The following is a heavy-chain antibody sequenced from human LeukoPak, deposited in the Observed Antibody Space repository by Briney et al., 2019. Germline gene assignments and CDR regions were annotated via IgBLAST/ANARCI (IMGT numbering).Heavy chain of an antibody. D-gene: IGHD2-2*01. J-gene: IGHJ4*02. CDR2: ISAYNGNT. Sequence: ASVKVSCKAYGYTFASYDINWVRQAPGQGLEWMGWISAYNGNTNYAQKLQGRVTMTTDTSTNTAYMELRSLRSDDTAVYYCARIDCSSSSCLNYWGQGTLVTVSS. CDR3: ARIDCSSSSCLNY. V-gene: IGHV1-18*01. CDR1: GYTFASYD.